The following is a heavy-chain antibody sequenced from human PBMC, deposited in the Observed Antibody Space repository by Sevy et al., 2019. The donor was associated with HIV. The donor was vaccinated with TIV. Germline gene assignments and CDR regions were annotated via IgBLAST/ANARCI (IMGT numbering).Heavy chain of an antibody. CDR1: GFTFSSYS. J-gene: IGHJ3*02. CDR3: ARERNSLIAAAGNDAFDI. D-gene: IGHD6-13*01. Sequence: GGSLRLSCAASGFTFSSYSMNWVRQAPGKGLEWVSSISSSSSYIYYADSVKGRFTISRDNAKNSLYLQMNSLRAEDTAVYYCARERNSLIAAAGNDAFDIWGQVTMVTVSS. CDR2: ISSSSSYI. V-gene: IGHV3-21*01.